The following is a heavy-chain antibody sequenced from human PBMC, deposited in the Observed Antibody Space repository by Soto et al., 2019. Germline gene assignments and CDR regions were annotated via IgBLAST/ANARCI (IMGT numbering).Heavy chain of an antibody. J-gene: IGHJ6*02. CDR3: ASLSGYAGYYGMDV. CDR1: GGTFSSYA. Sequence: VKVSCKASGGTFSSYAISWVRQAPGQGLEWMGGIIPIFGTANYAQKFQGRVTITADESTSTAYMELSSLRSEDTAVYYCASLSGYAGYYGMDVWGQGTTVTVSS. D-gene: IGHD5-12*01. CDR2: IIPIFGTA. V-gene: IGHV1-69*13.